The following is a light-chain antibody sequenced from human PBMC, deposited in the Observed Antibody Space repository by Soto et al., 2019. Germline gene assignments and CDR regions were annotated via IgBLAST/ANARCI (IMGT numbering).Light chain of an antibody. CDR2: GAS. CDR3: QQYAASRT. V-gene: IGKV3-20*01. Sequence: EIVLTQSPGTLSLSPGERATLSCRASQSVSYYLAWYQQKPGQAPRLLIYGASSRATGIPDRFSGSGSGTDFTLTISRLEPEDFAVYYCQQYAASRTFGQGTKVDIK. CDR1: QSVSYY. J-gene: IGKJ1*01.